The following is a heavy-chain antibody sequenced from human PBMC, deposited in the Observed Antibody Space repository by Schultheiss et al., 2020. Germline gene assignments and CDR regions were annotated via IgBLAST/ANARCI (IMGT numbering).Heavy chain of an antibody. CDR2: IYYSGST. CDR1: GGSISSYY. Sequence: SQPLSLTCTVSGGSISSYYWSWIRQPPGKGLEWIGYIYYSGSTDYNPSLKSRVTISVDTSKNQFSLKLSSVTAADTAVYYCARAGVVVAATSGYYYYGMDVWGKGTTVTVSS. CDR3: ARAGVVVAATSGYYYYGMDV. J-gene: IGHJ6*04. D-gene: IGHD2-15*01. V-gene: IGHV4-59*01.